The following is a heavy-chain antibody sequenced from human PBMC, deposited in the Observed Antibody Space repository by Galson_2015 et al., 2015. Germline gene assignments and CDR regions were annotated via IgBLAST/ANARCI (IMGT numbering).Heavy chain of an antibody. CDR2: LYHAGNS. CDR3: ARDRYGDYTR. D-gene: IGHD4-17*01. V-gene: IGHV3-53*01. J-gene: IGHJ4*02. CDR1: DFIVSSNY. Sequence: SLRLSYAGADFIVSSNYLTWVCQAPGNGLEWVSVLYHAGNSYYADSVNGHFTVPGDISNNIFYLQMNSLRVDFTAVYYCARDRYGDYTRWGQGALVAVSS.